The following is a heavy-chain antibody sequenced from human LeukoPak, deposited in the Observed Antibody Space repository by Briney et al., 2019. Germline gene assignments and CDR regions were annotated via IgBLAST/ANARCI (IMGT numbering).Heavy chain of an antibody. CDR2: INPNSGGT. Sequence: GASVKVSCKASGYTFTGYYMHWVRQASGQGLEWMGWINPNSGGTNYAQKFQGRVTMTRDTSISTAYMELSRLRSDDTAVYYCARDKITMVRGGGWFDPWGQGTLVTVSS. D-gene: IGHD3-10*01. J-gene: IGHJ5*02. CDR1: GYTFTGYY. CDR3: ARDKITMVRGGGWFDP. V-gene: IGHV1-2*02.